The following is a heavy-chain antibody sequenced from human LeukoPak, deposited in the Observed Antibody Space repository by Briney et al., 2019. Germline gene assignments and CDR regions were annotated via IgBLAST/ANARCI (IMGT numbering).Heavy chain of an antibody. CDR3: ARQGRAGTTFDF. D-gene: IGHD6-19*01. Sequence: SETLSLTCTVSGGSIGSYYWNWIRQPPGKGLEWIGYIYYSGSTNYNPSLKSRVTMSVDTSKNQFSLRLSSVTAADTAVYYCARQGRAGTTFDFWGQGTLVTVSS. CDR2: IYYSGST. J-gene: IGHJ4*02. V-gene: IGHV4-59*08. CDR1: GGSIGSYY.